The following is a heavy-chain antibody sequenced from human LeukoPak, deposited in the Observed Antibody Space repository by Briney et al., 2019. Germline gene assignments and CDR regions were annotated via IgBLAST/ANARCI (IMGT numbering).Heavy chain of an antibody. CDR2: ISSTDAGT. CDR1: GFSLSSYA. J-gene: IGHJ4*02. CDR3: AKAPVTSCRGAYCYPFDY. D-gene: IGHD2-21*01. V-gene: IGHV3-23*01. Sequence: PGGFLRLSRAASGFSLSSYAMSWVRQAPGKGLEWVSAISSTDAGTYHADSVRGRFTISRDSSKNTLYLQMNSLRAEDAAVYYCAKAPVTSCRGAYCYPFDYWGQGTLVTVSS.